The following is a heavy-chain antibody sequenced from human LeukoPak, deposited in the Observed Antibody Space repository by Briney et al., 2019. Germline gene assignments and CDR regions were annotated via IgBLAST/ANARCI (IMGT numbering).Heavy chain of an antibody. V-gene: IGHV3-30*02. D-gene: IGHD6-19*01. CDR2: TRYDEDNK. J-gene: IGHJ4*02. Sequence: GGSLRLSCAASGFTFSSYGMNWVRQAPGKGLEWVAFTRYDEDNKYYAESVKGRFTISRDNSKDTLYRQMNSLRVEDTAVYYCAKDTSTIAVAGTCFDYWGQGTLVTVSS. CDR1: GFTFSSYG. CDR3: AKDTSTIAVAGTCFDY.